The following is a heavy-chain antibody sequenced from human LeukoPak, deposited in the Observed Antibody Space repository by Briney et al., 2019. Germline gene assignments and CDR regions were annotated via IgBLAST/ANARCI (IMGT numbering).Heavy chain of an antibody. CDR2: VGTSGHT. CDR3: VRSFYGDHPY. Sequence: QPGGPLRLSCAASGFTLSTYDMHWVRQGPGEGLEWVAAVGTSGHTFYPDSVKGQFTISRENARNSVYLQMNSLRAGDTAVYYCVRSFYGDHPYWGQGTLVTVSS. J-gene: IGHJ4*02. D-gene: IGHD4-17*01. CDR1: GFTLSTYD. V-gene: IGHV3-13*01.